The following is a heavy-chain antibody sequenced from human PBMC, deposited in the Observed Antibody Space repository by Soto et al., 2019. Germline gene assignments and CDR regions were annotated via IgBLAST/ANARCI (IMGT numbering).Heavy chain of an antibody. CDR3: ARGGIVYSSPPGAFDI. Sequence: QLQLQESGPGLVKPSETLSLTCTVSGGSISSSSYYWGWIRQTPGKGLEWIGSIYYSGSTYYNPSLKSPFTISADTSKRQISLRLSSVTAADTGVYYCARGGIVYSSPPGAFDIWGQGTIVTVSS. J-gene: IGHJ3*02. V-gene: IGHV4-39*01. CDR1: GGSISSSSYY. D-gene: IGHD6-13*01. CDR2: IYYSGST.